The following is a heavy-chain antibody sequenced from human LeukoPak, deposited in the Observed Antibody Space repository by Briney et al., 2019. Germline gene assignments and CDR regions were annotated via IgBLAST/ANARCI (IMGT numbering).Heavy chain of an antibody. D-gene: IGHD4-11*01. V-gene: IGHV4-34*01. CDR3: ARDMTSTPNWFDP. CDR1: GGSFSGYY. J-gene: IGHJ5*02. CDR2: IDHSGST. Sequence: SETLPLTCVVNGGSFSGYYWTWLRQTPGKGLEWIGQIDHSGSTNYNPSLKSRVTISVDTSKNQFSLKLSSVTAADTAVYYCARDMTSTPNWFDPWGQGTLVTVSS.